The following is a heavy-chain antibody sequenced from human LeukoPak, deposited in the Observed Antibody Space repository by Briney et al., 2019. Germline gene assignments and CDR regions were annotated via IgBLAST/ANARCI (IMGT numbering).Heavy chain of an antibody. J-gene: IGHJ2*01. CDR2: ISAYNGNT. CDR1: GYTFTSYG. Sequence: GASVKVSCKASGYTFTSYGISWVRQAPGQGLEWMGWISAYNGNTNYAQKLQGRVTMTTDTSTSTAHMELRSLRSDDTAVYYCARDLCSGRFLGPPDLWGRGTLVTVSS. CDR3: ARDLCSGRFLGPPDL. D-gene: IGHD1-26*01. V-gene: IGHV1-18*01.